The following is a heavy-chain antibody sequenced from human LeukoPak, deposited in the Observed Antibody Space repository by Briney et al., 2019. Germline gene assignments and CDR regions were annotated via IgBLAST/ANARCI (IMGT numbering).Heavy chain of an antibody. CDR1: GFTFSSYA. V-gene: IGHV3-23*01. CDR2: ISGSGGST. D-gene: IGHD2-15*01. Sequence: GGSLRLSCAASGFTFSSYAISWVRQAPGKGLEWVSAISGSGGSTYYADSVKGRFTISRDNSKNTLYLQMNSLRAEDTAVYYCAKNRGYCSGGSCSVIDYWGQGTLVTVSS. CDR3: AKNRGYCSGGSCSVIDY. J-gene: IGHJ4*02.